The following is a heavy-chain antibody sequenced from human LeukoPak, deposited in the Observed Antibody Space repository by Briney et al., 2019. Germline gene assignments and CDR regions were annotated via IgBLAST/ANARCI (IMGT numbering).Heavy chain of an antibody. D-gene: IGHD6-19*01. Sequence: PSETLSCTGSVSGGTICCGDYYRRWIRQPPGKGLEWIGNIYYRGSTNYNPSLTSRVTISVDTSKNQFSLKLSSVTAAGTAVYYCARGIAVAGTGGFDYWGQGTLVTVSS. CDR3: ARGIAVAGTGGFDY. CDR1: GGTICCGDYY. V-gene: IGHV4-61*08. J-gene: IGHJ4*02. CDR2: IYYRGST.